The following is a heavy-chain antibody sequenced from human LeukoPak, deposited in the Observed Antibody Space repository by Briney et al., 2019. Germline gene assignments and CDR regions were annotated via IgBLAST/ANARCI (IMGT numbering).Heavy chain of an antibody. CDR1: GYTFKGYY. CDR3: ARDSSGYYDY. V-gene: IGHV1-2*02. D-gene: IGHD3-10*01. CDR2: INPDNGRT. J-gene: IGHJ4*02. Sequence: ASVKVSCKASGYTFKGYYMHWVRQAPGQGLEWMGWINPDNGRTNYAQKFQGRVTATRDTSTSTAYMELSRLSSDDTAVYYCARDSSGYYDYWGQGTLVTVSS.